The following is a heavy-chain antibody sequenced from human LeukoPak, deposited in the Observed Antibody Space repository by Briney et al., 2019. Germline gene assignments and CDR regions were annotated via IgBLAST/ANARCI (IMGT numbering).Heavy chain of an antibody. D-gene: IGHD6-19*01. V-gene: IGHV3-33*01. CDR1: GFTFSSYA. CDR3: ARRYSSGWYYFDY. Sequence: GGSLRLSCAASGFTFSSYAMHWVRQAPGKGLEWVAVIWYDGSNKYYADSVKGRFTISRGNSKNTLYLQMNSLRAEDTAVYYCARRYSSGWYYFDYWGQGTLVTVSS. J-gene: IGHJ4*02. CDR2: IWYDGSNK.